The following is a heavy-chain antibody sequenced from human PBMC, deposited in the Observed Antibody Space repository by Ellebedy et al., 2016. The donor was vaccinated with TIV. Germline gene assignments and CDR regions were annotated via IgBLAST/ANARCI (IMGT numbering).Heavy chain of an antibody. CDR1: GFTFTNAW. J-gene: IGHJ4*02. CDR3: TTLGSWNY. V-gene: IGHV3-15*07. CDR2: IKSKSGGGTT. Sequence: GESLKISCSVSGFTFTNAWMNWVRQAPGKGLEWVGRIKSKSGGGTTDYAAPVKGRFTISRDDSKNTLFLQMNSLQIEDTAVYYCTTLGSWNYWGQGALVAGSS. D-gene: IGHD7-27*01.